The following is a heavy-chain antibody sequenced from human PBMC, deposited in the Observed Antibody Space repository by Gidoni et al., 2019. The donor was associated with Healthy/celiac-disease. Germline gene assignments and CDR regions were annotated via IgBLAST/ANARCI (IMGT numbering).Heavy chain of an antibody. J-gene: IGHJ4*02. CDR2: IKQDGSEK. CDR3: ARVGGFCGGDCYAY. CDR1: GFTFSSYW. D-gene: IGHD2-21*02. Sequence: EVQLVESGGGLVQPGGSLRLSCAASGFTFSSYWMSWVRQAPGKGLEWVANIKQDGSEKYYVDSVKGRFTISRDNAKNSLYLQMNSLRAEDTAVYYCARVGGFCGGDCYAYWGQGTLVTVSS. V-gene: IGHV3-7*03.